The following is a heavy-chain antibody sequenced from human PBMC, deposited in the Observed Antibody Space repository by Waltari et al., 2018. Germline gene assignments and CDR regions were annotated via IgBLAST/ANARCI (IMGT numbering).Heavy chain of an antibody. J-gene: IGHJ5*02. Sequence: QVQLQESGPGLVKPSETLSLTCTVSGGSISSYYWSWIRPPPGKGLEWIGYIYYSGSTNYNPSLKSRVTISVDTSKNQFSLKLSSVTAADTAVYYCARDYDYVWGSYRYNWFDPWGQGTLVTVSS. V-gene: IGHV4-59*01. CDR3: ARDYDYVWGSYRYNWFDP. D-gene: IGHD3-16*02. CDR2: IYYSGST. CDR1: GGSISSYY.